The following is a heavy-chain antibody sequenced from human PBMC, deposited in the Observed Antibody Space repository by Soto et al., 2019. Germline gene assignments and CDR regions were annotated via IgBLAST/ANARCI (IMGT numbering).Heavy chain of an antibody. CDR2: ISYDGSNK. J-gene: IGHJ6*02. D-gene: IGHD2-21*02. Sequence: GGSLRLSCAASGFTFSSYAMHWVRQAPGKGLEWVAVISYDGSNKYYADSVKGRFTISRGNSKNTLYLQMNSLRAEDTAVYYCARDRSTAPYYYYGMDVWGQGTTVTVSS. V-gene: IGHV3-30-3*01. CDR1: GFTFSSYA. CDR3: ARDRSTAPYYYYGMDV.